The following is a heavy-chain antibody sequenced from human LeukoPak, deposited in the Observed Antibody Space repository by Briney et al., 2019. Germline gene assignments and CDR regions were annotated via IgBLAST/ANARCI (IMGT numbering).Heavy chain of an antibody. V-gene: IGHV3-30*03. D-gene: IGHD6-19*01. CDR1: GFTFSSYG. CDR2: ISYDGSNK. CDR3: ARHGSGWYAGDY. J-gene: IGHJ4*02. Sequence: GGSLRLSCAASGFTFSSYGMHWVRQAPGKGLEWVAVISYDGSNKYYADSVKGRFTISRDNSKNTLYLQMNSLRAEDTAVYYCARHGSGWYAGDYRGQGTLVTVSS.